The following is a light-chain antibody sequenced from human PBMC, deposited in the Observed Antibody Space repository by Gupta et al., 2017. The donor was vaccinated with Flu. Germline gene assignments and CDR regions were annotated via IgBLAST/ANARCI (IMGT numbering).Light chain of an antibody. V-gene: IGKV1-39*01. CDR3: QQSHTSPLT. CDR1: RNINSN. J-gene: IGKJ4*01. Sequence: RATITCRASRNINSNLNWYQQTPGRAPKLLIYAASVLQTGDPSRISGSGSGTDFTLTISSLQPDDFATYYCQQSHTSPLTFGGGTSIEIK. CDR2: AAS.